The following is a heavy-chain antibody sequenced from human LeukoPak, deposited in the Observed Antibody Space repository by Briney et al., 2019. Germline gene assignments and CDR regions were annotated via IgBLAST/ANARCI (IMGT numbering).Heavy chain of an antibody. Sequence: SETLSLTCTVSGGSISNYYWSWIRQPPGKGLEWIGYIYYSGSTNYNPSLKSRVTISVDTSKNQFSLKLSSVTAADTAVYYCARARYYDFWSGYLNNYFDYWGQGTLVTVSS. CDR2: IYYSGST. J-gene: IGHJ4*02. CDR1: GGSISNYY. CDR3: ARARYYDFWSGYLNNYFDY. V-gene: IGHV4-59*01. D-gene: IGHD3-3*01.